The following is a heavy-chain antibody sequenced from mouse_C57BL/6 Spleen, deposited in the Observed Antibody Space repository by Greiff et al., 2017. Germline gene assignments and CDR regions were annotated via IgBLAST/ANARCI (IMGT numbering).Heavy chain of an antibody. D-gene: IGHD1-1*02. CDR2: FYPGSGSI. V-gene: IGHV1-62-2*01. J-gene: IGHJ2*01. CDR1: GYTFTEYT. CDR3: ARHGGDDYYGEGYFDY. Sequence: QVQLKQSGAELVKPGASVKLSCKASGYTFTEYTIHWVKQRSGQGLEWIGWFYPGSGSIKYNEKFKDKATLTADKSSSTVYMELSRLTSEDSAVYFCARHGGDDYYGEGYFDYWGQGTTLTVSS.